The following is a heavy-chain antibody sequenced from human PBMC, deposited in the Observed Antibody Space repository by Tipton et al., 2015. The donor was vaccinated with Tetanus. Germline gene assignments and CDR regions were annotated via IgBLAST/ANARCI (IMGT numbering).Heavy chain of an antibody. CDR3: ARHLYGYWFDP. Sequence: TLSLTCTVSGGSISDKKYYWGWIRQPPGKGLEWIASIYFEGSTYYSPSLESRVSIAVDTSQNVFSLKLTSASDVDTAVYYCARHLYGYWFDPWGQGTLVTISS. J-gene: IGHJ5*02. CDR1: GGSISDKKYY. CDR2: IYFEGST. D-gene: IGHD3-10*01. V-gene: IGHV4-39*02.